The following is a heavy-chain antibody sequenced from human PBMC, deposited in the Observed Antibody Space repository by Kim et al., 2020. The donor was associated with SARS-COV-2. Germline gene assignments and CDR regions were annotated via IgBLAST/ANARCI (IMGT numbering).Heavy chain of an antibody. J-gene: IGHJ6*02. CDR2: ISYDGSNK. V-gene: IGHV3-33*05. CDR1: GFTFSSYG. D-gene: IGHD6-13*01. Sequence: GGSLRLSCAASGFTFSSYGMHWVRQAPGKGLEWVAVISYDGSNKYYADSVKGRFTISRDNSKNTLYLQMNSLRAEDTAVYYCAGGQQVNYYYYYGMDVWGQGTTVTVSS. CDR3: AGGQQVNYYYYYGMDV.